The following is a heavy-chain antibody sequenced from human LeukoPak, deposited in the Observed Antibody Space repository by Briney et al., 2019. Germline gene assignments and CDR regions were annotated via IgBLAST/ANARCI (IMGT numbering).Heavy chain of an antibody. V-gene: IGHV3-23*01. D-gene: IGHD2-8*02. CDR2: ICGGGESR. Sequence: GASLRLSCAGSGFILGSFAMSWVRQAPGKGLEWVSSICGGGESRYNTDSVQGRLTISRVNSKSTLDLEMNSLRAEDTGVYYCVVEYLFDLYYDGMDVWGQGATVIVSS. CDR3: VVEYLFDLYYDGMDV. CDR1: GFILGSFA. J-gene: IGHJ6*02.